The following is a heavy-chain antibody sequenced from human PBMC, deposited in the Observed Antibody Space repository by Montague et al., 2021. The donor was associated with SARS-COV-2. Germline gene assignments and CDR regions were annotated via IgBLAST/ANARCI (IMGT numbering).Heavy chain of an antibody. CDR2: IRTTGHT. J-gene: IGHJ4*02. CDR1: GASISTGIYY. Sequence: TLSLTCTVSGASISTGIYYWSWIRQPAGKGLEWIGRIRTTGHTDYNSSLESRVSMSVDTSTNQFSLSLTSVTAADTAVYFCARFGSGTLEFDLWGQGTLDTVSS. CDR3: ARFGSGTLEFDL. D-gene: IGHD1-26*01. V-gene: IGHV4-61*02.